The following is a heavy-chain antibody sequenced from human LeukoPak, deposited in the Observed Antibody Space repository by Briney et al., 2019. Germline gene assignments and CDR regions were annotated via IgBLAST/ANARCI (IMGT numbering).Heavy chain of an antibody. CDR3: AGDTYGMDV. CDR2: IYYSGST. V-gene: IGHV4-59*12. J-gene: IGHJ6*02. CDR1: GGSISSYY. Sequence: SETLSLTCSVSGGSISSYYWNWIRQPPGKGLEWIGYIYYSGSTNYNPSLKSRVTISVDTSKNQFSLKLSSVTAADTAVYYCAGDTYGMDVWGQGTTVTVSS.